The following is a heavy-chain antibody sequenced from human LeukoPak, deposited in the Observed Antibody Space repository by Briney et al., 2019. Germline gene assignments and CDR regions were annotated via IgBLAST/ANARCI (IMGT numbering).Heavy chain of an antibody. V-gene: IGHV3-23*01. CDR1: GFTFSSYA. J-gene: IGHJ4*02. CDR3: AKPLKPAVAAFDY. Sequence: GGSLRLSCAASGFTFSSYAMSWVRQAPGKGLEWVSAISGSGGSTYFADSVKGRFTISRDNSKNTLYLQMNSLRAEDTAVYYCAKPLKPAVAAFDYWGQGTLVTVSS. D-gene: IGHD6-19*01. CDR2: ISGSGGST.